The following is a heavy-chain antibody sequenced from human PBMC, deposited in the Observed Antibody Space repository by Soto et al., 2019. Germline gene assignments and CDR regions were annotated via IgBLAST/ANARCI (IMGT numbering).Heavy chain of an antibody. CDR1: GGSISSSSNH. V-gene: IGHV4-39*01. D-gene: IGHD4-17*01. Sequence: QLQLQESGPGLVKPSETLSLTCTVSGGSISSSSNHWGWIRQPPGKGLGWIGNIYYRENTYYNPSLKSRVTISVDTSKNQFSLRLTSVTAADTAVYYCATHPPYGPLDHWGQGTLVTVSS. J-gene: IGHJ4*02. CDR3: ATHPPYGPLDH. CDR2: IYYRENT.